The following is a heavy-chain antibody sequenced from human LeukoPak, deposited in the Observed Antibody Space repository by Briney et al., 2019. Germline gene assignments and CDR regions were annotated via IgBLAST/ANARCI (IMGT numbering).Heavy chain of an antibody. Sequence: SETPSLTCTVSGGSISTYYWGWIRQPPGKGLECIGYIYYSGSTNYNPSPKSRFTISVDTSKKQFSLKLTSVTAADTAVYYCARLDMVLGSFYFGYWGQGSLVTVSS. CDR2: IYYSGST. D-gene: IGHD3-10*01. J-gene: IGHJ4*02. V-gene: IGHV4-59*08. CDR3: ARLDMVLGSFYFGY. CDR1: GGSISTYY.